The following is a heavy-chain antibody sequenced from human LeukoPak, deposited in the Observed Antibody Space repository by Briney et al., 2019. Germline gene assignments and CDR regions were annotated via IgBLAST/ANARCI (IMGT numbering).Heavy chain of an antibody. CDR3: ASQPDYDFWSGYPTYYFDY. Sequence: GGSLRLSCAASGFTVSSNYMSWVRQAPGKGLEWVSVIYSGGSTYYADSVKGRFTISRDNAKNSLYLQMNSLRAEDTAVYYCASQPDYDFWSGYPTYYFDYWGQGTLVTVSS. CDR1: GFTVSSNY. CDR2: IYSGGST. V-gene: IGHV3-53*01. J-gene: IGHJ4*02. D-gene: IGHD3-3*01.